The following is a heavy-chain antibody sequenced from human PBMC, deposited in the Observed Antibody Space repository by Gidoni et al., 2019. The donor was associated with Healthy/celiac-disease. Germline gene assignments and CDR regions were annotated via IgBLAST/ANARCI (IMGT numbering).Heavy chain of an antibody. J-gene: IGHJ4*02. D-gene: IGHD3-3*01. CDR2: ISWNSGSI. CDR3: AKDGINDYDFWSGYYRPSFPHYYFDY. V-gene: IGHV3-9*01. Sequence: EVQLVESGGGLVQPGRSLRLSCAASGFTFDDYAMPWVRQAPGKGLEWVSGISWNSGSIGDADSVKGRFTISRDNAKNSLYLQMNSLRAEDTALYYCAKDGINDYDFWSGYYRPSFPHYYFDYWGQGTLVTVSS. CDR1: GFTFDDYA.